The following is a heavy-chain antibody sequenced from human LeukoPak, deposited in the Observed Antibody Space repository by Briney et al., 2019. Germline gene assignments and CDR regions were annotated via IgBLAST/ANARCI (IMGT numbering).Heavy chain of an antibody. V-gene: IGHV3-7*01. Sequence: QAGGSLRLSCAASGFTFSGYYMTWIRQAPGKGLEGVANIKSDGSEMYYVDSVKGRFSISRDNAKNSLYLQMNSLRAEDTAVYYCTRAGLHIKDDDYWGQGTLVTVSS. CDR3: TRAGLHIKDDDY. CDR2: IKSDGSEM. CDR1: GFTFSGYY. D-gene: IGHD3-16*01. J-gene: IGHJ4*02.